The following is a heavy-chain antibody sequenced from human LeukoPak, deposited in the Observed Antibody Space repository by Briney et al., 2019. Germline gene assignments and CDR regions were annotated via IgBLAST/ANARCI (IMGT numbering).Heavy chain of an antibody. V-gene: IGHV3-66*01. J-gene: IGHJ4*02. Sequence: GGSLRLSCAASGFTVSSNYMSWVRQAPGKGLEWVSVIYSGGSTYYADSVKGRFTISRDNSKNTLYLQMNSLRAEDTAVYYCAREAVAGMGPSAYWGLGTLVTVSS. CDR2: IYSGGST. CDR3: AREAVAGMGPSAY. D-gene: IGHD6-19*01. CDR1: GFTVSSNY.